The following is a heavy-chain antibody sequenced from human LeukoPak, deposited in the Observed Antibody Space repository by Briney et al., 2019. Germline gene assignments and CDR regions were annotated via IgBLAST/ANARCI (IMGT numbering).Heavy chain of an antibody. CDR1: GFTFRGYW. Sequence: GGSLRLSCAASGFTFRGYWMHWVLQAPGKGPVWVSRINSERRSTSDADSVKGHFTIHRDNAENTLDLQRNSLRAEDTAAYYCAREDGYSSSWYRYFDLWGRGTLVTVSS. CDR3: AREDGYSSSWYRYFDL. J-gene: IGHJ2*01. CDR2: INSERRST. D-gene: IGHD6-13*01. V-gene: IGHV3-74*01.